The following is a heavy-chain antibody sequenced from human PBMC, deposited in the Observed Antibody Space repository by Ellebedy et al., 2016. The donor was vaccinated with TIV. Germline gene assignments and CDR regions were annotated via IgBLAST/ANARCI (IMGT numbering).Heavy chain of an antibody. V-gene: IGHV3-9*01. J-gene: IGHJ4*02. D-gene: IGHD3-9*01. CDR1: GFTFDDYA. CDR2: ISWNSGSI. CDR3: AKGRGDWLLVIDY. Sequence: SLKISXAASGFTFDDYAMHWVRQAPGKGLEWVSGISWNSGSIGYADSVKGRFTISRDNAKNSLYLQMNSLRAEDTALYYCAKGRGDWLLVIDYWGQGTLVTVSS.